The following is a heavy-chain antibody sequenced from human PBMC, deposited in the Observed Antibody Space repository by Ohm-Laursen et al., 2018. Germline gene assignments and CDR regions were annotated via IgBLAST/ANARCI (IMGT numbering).Heavy chain of an antibody. J-gene: IGHJ5*02. CDR3: ARRPLYCGGDCYDAWFDP. V-gene: IGHV3-21*01. Sequence: GSLRLSCTASGFTFSSYSMNWVRQAPGKGLEWVSSISSSSSSYIYYADSVKGRFTISRDNAKNSLYLQMNSLRAEDTAVYYCARRPLYCGGDCYDAWFDPWGQGTLVTVSS. D-gene: IGHD2-21*02. CDR2: ISSSSSSYI. CDR1: GFTFSSYS.